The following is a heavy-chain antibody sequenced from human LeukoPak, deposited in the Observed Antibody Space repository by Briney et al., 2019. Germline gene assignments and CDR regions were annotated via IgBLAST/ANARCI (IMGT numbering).Heavy chain of an antibody. CDR3: ARGPTGYFDL. V-gene: IGHV1-46*01. CDR2: INPNGGST. Sequence: ASVKVSCRASGYTFTSYYMHWVRQAPGQGLEWMGIINPNGGSTRYAQKFQGRVTTTRDTTTSTVYMELSSLRSEDTAVYYCARGPTGYFDLWGRGTLVTVSS. J-gene: IGHJ2*01. CDR1: GYTFTSYY.